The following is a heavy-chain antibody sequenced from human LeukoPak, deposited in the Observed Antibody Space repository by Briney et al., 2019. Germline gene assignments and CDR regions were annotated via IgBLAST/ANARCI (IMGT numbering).Heavy chain of an antibody. Sequence: ASVKVSCKASGYTFTGYYMHWVRQAPGQGLERMGWINPNSGGTNYAQKFQGRVTVTRDTSISTAYMELSRLRSDDTAVYYCARDHCSSANSYEYQYYGMDVWGQGTTVTVSS. J-gene: IGHJ6*02. CDR2: INPNSGGT. CDR1: GYTFTGYY. CDR3: ARDHCSSANSYEYQYYGMDV. V-gene: IGHV1-2*02. D-gene: IGHD2-2*01.